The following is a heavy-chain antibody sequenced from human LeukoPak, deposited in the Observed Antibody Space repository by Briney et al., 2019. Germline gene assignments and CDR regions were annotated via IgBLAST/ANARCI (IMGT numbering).Heavy chain of an antibody. J-gene: IGHJ5*02. CDR3: ASLDPLSTYFDP. Sequence: GGSLRLSCAASGFTFSGSAMHWVRQAPGKGLEWVAVISYDGSNKYYADSVKGRFTISRDNSKNTLYLQMNSLRAEDTAVYYCASLDPLSTYFDPWGQGTLVTVSS. D-gene: IGHD5/OR15-5a*01. CDR2: ISYDGSNK. V-gene: IGHV3-30*04. CDR1: GFTFSGSA.